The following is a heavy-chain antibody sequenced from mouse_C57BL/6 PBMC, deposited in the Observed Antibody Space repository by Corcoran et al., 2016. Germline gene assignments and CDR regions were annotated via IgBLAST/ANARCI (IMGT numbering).Heavy chain of an antibody. CDR2: INPYNGGT. CDR1: GYTFTDYY. Sequence: EVQLQQSGPVLVKPGASVKMSCKASGYTFTDYYMNWVKQSHGKSLEWIGVINPYNGGTSYNQKFKGKATLTVDKSSSTAYMELNSLTSEDSAVYYCANRGYDYDEAWFAYWGQGTLVTVSA. J-gene: IGHJ3*01. V-gene: IGHV1-19*01. D-gene: IGHD2-4*01. CDR3: ANRGYDYDEAWFAY.